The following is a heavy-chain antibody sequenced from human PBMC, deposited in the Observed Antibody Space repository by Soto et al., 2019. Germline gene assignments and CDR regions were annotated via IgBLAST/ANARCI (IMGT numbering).Heavy chain of an antibody. CDR1: GGSFSGYY. CDR2: INHSGST. J-gene: IGHJ6*02. V-gene: IGHV4-34*01. Sequence: PSXTLSLTCAVYGGSFSGYYWSWIRQPPGKGLEWIGEINHSGSTNYNPSLKSRVTISVDTSKNQFSLKLSSVTAADTAVYYCARGYKPGIAVAGTRYYYYYGMDVWGQGTTVTVSS. D-gene: IGHD6-19*01. CDR3: ARGYKPGIAVAGTRYYYYYGMDV.